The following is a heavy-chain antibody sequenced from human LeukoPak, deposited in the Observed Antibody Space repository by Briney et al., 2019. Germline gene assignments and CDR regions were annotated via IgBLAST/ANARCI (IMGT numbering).Heavy chain of an antibody. CDR3: ATRGY. Sequence: PSETLSLTCTVSGGSINSSDHYWAWLRQPPGKGLEWIGSKYYSGDTYYSPSLKSRVTISVDTSKNQFSLKLSSVTAADTAVYYCATRGYWGQGTLVTVSS. J-gene: IGHJ4*02. V-gene: IGHV4-39*07. CDR1: GGSINSSDHY. CDR2: KYYSGDT.